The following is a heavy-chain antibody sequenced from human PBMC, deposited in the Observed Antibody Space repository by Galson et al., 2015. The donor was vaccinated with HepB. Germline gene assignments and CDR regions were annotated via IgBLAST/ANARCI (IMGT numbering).Heavy chain of an antibody. V-gene: IGHV1-18*04. CDR1: GYTFTSYG. J-gene: IGHJ6*02. D-gene: IGHD3-3*01. CDR2: ISAYNGNT. Sequence: SVKVSCKASGYTFTSYGISWVRQAPGQGLERVGWISAYNGNTNYAQKLQGRVTMTTDTSTSTAYMELRSLRSDDTAVYYCARDSYDFWSGYYDAGNYYYYYGMDVWGQGTTVTVSS. CDR3: ARDSYDFWSGYYDAGNYYYYYGMDV.